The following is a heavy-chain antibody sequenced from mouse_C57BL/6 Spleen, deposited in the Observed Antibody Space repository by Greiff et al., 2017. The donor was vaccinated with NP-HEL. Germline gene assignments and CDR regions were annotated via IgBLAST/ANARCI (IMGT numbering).Heavy chain of an antibody. CDR1: GYAFSSSW. Sequence: VQLQQSGPELVKPGASVKISCKASGYAFSSSWMNWVKQRPGKGLEWIGRIYPGDGDTNYNGKFKGKATLTADKSSSTAYMQLSSLTSEDSAVYFCAPRYGGNAMDYWGQGTSVTVSS. CDR3: APRYGGNAMDY. V-gene: IGHV1-82*01. J-gene: IGHJ4*01. CDR2: IYPGDGDT. D-gene: IGHD1-1*01.